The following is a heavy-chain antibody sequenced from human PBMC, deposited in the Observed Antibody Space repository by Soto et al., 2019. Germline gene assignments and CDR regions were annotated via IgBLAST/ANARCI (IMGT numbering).Heavy chain of an antibody. J-gene: IGHJ4*02. CDR1: GGTFSRYT. V-gene: IGHV1-69*13. CDR3: ARDGPLYDSSAYYYLY. D-gene: IGHD3-22*01. CDR2: ITPMFGTP. Sequence: SVKVSCKASGGTFSRYTITWVRQAPGQGLEWMGGITPMFGTPNYAQKFQGRVTITADESTSTAYMELSSLRSEDTAMYYCARDGPLYDSSAYYYLYWGQGTLVTVS.